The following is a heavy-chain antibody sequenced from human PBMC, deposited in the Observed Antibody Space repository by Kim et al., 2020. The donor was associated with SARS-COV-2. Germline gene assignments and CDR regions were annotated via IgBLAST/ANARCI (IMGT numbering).Heavy chain of an antibody. D-gene: IGHD3-16*01. V-gene: IGHV3-30*04. CDR2: ISYDGRNE. CDR1: GFTFRTYA. Sequence: GGSLRLSCADSGFTFRTYAMHWVRQAPGKGLEWVAVISYDGRNEYYADSVKGRFTISRDNSKNTLYLQMNCLRAEDTAMYHCARDRFGSVVRGVDYWGQGTLVTVSS. CDR3: ARDRFGSVVRGVDY. J-gene: IGHJ4*02.